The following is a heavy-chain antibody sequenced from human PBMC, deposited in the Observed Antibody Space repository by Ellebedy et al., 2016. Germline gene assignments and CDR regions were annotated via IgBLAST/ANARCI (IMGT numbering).Heavy chain of an antibody. CDR3: AKDRGSGSYGEEY. Sequence: GESLKISXAASGFTFDDYAMSWVRQAPGKGLEWVSAISGSGSNTYYADSVKGRFTISRDNSKNTLYLQMNSLRAEDTAVYYCAKDRGSGSYGEEYWGQGTLVTVSS. V-gene: IGHV3-23*01. J-gene: IGHJ4*02. CDR1: GFTFDDYA. CDR2: ISGSGSNT. D-gene: IGHD3-10*01.